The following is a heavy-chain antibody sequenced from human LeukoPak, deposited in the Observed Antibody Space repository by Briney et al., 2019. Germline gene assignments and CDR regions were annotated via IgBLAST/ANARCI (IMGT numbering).Heavy chain of an antibody. V-gene: IGHV4-34*01. Sequence: SETLSLTCAVYGGSFSGYYWSWIRQPPGKGLEWIGEINHSGSTNYNPSLKSRVTISVDTSKNQFSLKLSSVTAADTAVYYCARVTYYDFWSGFHYYYYMDVWGKGTTVTVSS. J-gene: IGHJ6*03. D-gene: IGHD3-3*01. CDR2: INHSGST. CDR3: ARVTYYDFWSGFHYYYYMDV. CDR1: GGSFSGYY.